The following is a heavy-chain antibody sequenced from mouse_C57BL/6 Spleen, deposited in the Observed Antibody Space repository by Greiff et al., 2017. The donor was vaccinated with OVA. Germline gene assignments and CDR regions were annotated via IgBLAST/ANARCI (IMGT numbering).Heavy chain of an antibody. Sequence: EVQLVESGPELVKPGASVKISCKASGYSFTDYNMNWVKQSNGKSLEWIGVINPNYGTTSYNQKFKGKATLTVDQSSSTAYMQLNSLTSEDSAVYYCARDHYGSSSSYWYFDVWGTGTTVTVSS. V-gene: IGHV1-39*01. CDR3: ARDHYGSSSSYWYFDV. J-gene: IGHJ1*03. D-gene: IGHD1-1*01. CDR2: INPNYGTT. CDR1: GYSFTDYN.